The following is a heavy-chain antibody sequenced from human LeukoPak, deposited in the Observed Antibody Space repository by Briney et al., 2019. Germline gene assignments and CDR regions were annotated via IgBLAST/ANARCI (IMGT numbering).Heavy chain of an antibody. Sequence: GESLKISCKGSGYSFTNYWIGWVRQMPGKGLEWMGIIYPGDSDTRYSPSFQGQVTISADKSFSTAYLQWSSLKASDTAMYYCARQLGGIYRQPNFDYWGQGTLVTVSS. CDR1: GYSFTNYW. J-gene: IGHJ4*02. D-gene: IGHD1-26*01. V-gene: IGHV5-51*01. CDR2: IYPGDSDT. CDR3: ARQLGGIYRQPNFDY.